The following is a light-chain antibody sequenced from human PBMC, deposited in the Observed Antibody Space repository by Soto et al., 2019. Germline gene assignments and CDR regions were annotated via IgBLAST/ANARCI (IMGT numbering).Light chain of an antibody. V-gene: IGLV2-8*01. CDR2: EVN. J-gene: IGLJ1*01. CDR1: SSDVGGYNY. CDR3: TSYAGGNNV. Sequence: QSALTQPPSASGSPGQSVTISCTGTSSDVGGYNYVSWCQQHPDKVPKLMVYEVNKRPSGVPDRFSGSKSGNTASLTVSGLQAEDEADYYCTSYAGGNNVFGTGTKLTVL.